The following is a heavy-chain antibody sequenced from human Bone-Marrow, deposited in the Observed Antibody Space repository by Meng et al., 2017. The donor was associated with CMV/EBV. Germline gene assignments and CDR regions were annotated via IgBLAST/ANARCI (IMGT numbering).Heavy chain of an antibody. V-gene: IGHV1-24*01. CDR3: ATPGIAVSGTVLDAFDV. CDR2: FDPEDGEI. J-gene: IGHJ3*01. D-gene: IGHD6-19*01. Sequence: WIRQPPGKGREWMGGFDPEDGEIMYAQKFQGRVTMTEDTSTDTDYMERSSLTSEDTAVYFCATPGIAVSGTVLDAFDVWGQGTMVTVSS.